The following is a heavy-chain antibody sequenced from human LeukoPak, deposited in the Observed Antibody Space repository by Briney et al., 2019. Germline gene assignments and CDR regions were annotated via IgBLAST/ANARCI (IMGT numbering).Heavy chain of an antibody. CDR2: ISSSGSTI. J-gene: IGHJ5*02. CDR3: ARVHYDILTGYYGWFDP. V-gene: IGHV3-48*03. CDR1: GFTFSSYE. D-gene: IGHD3-9*01. Sequence: GGSLRLSCAASGFTFSSYEMNWVRQAPGKGLEWVSYISSSGSTIYYADSVKGRFTISRDNAKNSLYLQMNSLRAEDMAVYYCARVHYDILTGYYGWFDPWGQGTLVTVSS.